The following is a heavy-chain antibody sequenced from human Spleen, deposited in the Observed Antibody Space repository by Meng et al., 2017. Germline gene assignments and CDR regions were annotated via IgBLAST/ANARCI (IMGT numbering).Heavy chain of an antibody. CDR3: ARDDYGDPLGS. D-gene: IGHD4/OR15-4a*01. J-gene: IGHJ5*02. V-gene: IGHV1-18*01. CDR1: GYTFISLG. CDR2: ISAYNGNT. Sequence: DKWVRAGEEFKKPGASVKGRSKASGYTFISLGSSWVRQSPGQVLEWMGWISAYNGNTYYAEKVQDRLTMTTDTSTSTAYMELRSLRSDDTAVYYCARDDYGDPLGSWGQGTLVTVSS.